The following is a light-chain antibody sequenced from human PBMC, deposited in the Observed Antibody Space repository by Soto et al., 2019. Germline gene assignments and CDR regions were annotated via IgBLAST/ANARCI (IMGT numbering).Light chain of an antibody. CDR2: EVS. CDR1: SSDVGGYNY. CDR3: SSYTSSSTQV. V-gene: IGLV2-14*01. Sequence: SALTQPASVSRSPGQSITISCTGTSSDVGGYNYVSWYQQHPGKAPKLMIYEVSNRPSGVSNRFSGSKSGNTASLTISGLQAEDEADYYCSSYTSSSTQVFGTGTKVTVL. J-gene: IGLJ1*01.